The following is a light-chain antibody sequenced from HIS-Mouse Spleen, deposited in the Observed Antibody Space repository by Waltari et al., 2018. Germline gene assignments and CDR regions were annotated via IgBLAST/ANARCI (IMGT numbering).Light chain of an antibody. Sequence: SYELTHTPSVSVSPRQTARITRPGAALPKKHAYWYQQKLGQAPVLVIYEDSKRPSGIPERFSGSSSGTMATLTISGAQVEDEADYYCYSTDSSGNHRVFGGGTKLTVL. CDR2: EDS. J-gene: IGLJ2*01. CDR3: YSTDSSGNHRV. CDR1: ALPKKH. V-gene: IGLV3-10*01.